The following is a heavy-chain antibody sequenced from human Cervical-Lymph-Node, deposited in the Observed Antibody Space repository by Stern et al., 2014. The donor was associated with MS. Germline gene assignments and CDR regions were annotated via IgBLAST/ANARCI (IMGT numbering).Heavy chain of an antibody. J-gene: IGHJ4*02. CDR2: INPSGDSA. Sequence: QVQLVQSGAEVKKPCASVKVSCTAFGYTFTSHYMHWVRQAPGQGLEWVGIINPSGDSATYAQKFQGRVTITRDTSTSTVYMELSSLRSEDTAVYYCASGTGSKRPTGNYWGQGTLVTVSS. CDR1: GYTFTSHY. CDR3: ASGTGSKRPTGNY. V-gene: IGHV1-46*01. D-gene: IGHD3/OR15-3a*01.